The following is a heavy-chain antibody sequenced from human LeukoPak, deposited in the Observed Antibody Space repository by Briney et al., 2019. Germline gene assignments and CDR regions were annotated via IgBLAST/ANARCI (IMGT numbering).Heavy chain of an antibody. V-gene: IGHV3-23*01. CDR3: AKDRGLTGEWGEDY. J-gene: IGHJ4*02. Sequence: GGSLRLSCATSGFTFSSYAMNWVRQAPGKGLEWVLVISGSGGSTYYADSVKGRFTISRDNSKNTLYLQMNSLRAEDTAVYYCAKDRGLTGEWGEDYWGQGTLVTVSS. D-gene: IGHD7-27*01. CDR1: GFTFSSYA. CDR2: ISGSGGST.